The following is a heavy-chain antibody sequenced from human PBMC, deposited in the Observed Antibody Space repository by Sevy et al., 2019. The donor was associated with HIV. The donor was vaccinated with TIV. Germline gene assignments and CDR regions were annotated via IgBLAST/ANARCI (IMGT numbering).Heavy chain of an antibody. Sequence: GGSLRLSCAASGFTFSSYAMHWVRQAPGKGLEWVAVISYDGSNKYYADSVKGRFTISRDNSKNMLYLQMNSLRAEDTAVYYCAREEGYCSSTSCSSYYGMDVWGQGTTVTVSS. CDR2: ISYDGSNK. V-gene: IGHV3-30*04. CDR1: GFTFSSYA. J-gene: IGHJ6*02. CDR3: AREEGYCSSTSCSSYYGMDV. D-gene: IGHD2-2*01.